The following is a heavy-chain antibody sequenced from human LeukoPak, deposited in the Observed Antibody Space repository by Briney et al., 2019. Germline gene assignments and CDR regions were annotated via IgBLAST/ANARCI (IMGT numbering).Heavy chain of an antibody. CDR3: ARDPIAVAGYYYYYGMDV. J-gene: IGHJ6*02. D-gene: IGHD6-19*01. V-gene: IGHV1-69*13. CDR1: GGTFSSYA. Sequence: GASVKVSCKASGGTFSSYAISWVRQAPGRGLEWMGGIIPIFGTANYTQKFQGRVTITADESTSTAYMELSSLRSEDTAVYYCARDPIAVAGYYYYYGMDVWGQGTTVTVSS. CDR2: IIPIFGTA.